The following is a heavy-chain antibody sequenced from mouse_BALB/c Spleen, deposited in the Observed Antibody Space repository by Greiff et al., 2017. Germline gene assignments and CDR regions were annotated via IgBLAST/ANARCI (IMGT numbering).Heavy chain of an antibody. CDR2: IYPGDGDT. CDR3: ARWDPSFDY. D-gene: IGHD2-3*01. V-gene: IGHV1-87*01. J-gene: IGHJ2*01. Sequence: QVQLKESGAELARPGASVKLSCKASGYTFTSYWMQWVKQRPGQGLEWIGAIYPGDGDTRYTQKFKGKATLTADKSSSTAYMQLSSLASEDSAVYYCARWDPSFDYWGQGTTLTVSS. CDR1: GYTFTSYW.